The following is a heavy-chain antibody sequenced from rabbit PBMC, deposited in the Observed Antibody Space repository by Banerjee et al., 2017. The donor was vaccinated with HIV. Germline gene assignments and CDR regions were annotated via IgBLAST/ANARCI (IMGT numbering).Heavy chain of an antibody. CDR1: GFSYSGGHD. CDR3: AREFGSGYDFKL. D-gene: IGHD1-1*01. CDR2: IYASSGRT. Sequence: QSLEESGGDLVKPGASLTLTCKASGFSYSGGHDMCWVRQAPGKGLEWIACIYASSGRTYYASWAKGRFTISRTSSTTVTLQMTSLTAADTATYFCAREFGSGYDFKLWGQGTLVTVS. V-gene: IGHV1S40*01. J-gene: IGHJ4*01.